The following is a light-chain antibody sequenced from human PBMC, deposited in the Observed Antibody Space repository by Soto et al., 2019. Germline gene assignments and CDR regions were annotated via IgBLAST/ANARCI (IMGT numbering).Light chain of an antibody. Sequence: DIQLTQSPSSLSASVGDRVTITCRASQGISNYLAWYQQKPGKVPKLLIYAVSTLQSGVPSRFSGSGSGTDFTLTISSLQPEDVATYYCQKYNSGTRITFGQGTRLEIK. CDR3: QKYNSGTRIT. V-gene: IGKV1-27*01. J-gene: IGKJ5*01. CDR1: QGISNY. CDR2: AVS.